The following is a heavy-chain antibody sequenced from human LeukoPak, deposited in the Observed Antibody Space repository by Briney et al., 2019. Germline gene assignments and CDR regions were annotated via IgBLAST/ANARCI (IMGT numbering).Heavy chain of an antibody. D-gene: IGHD3-3*01. CDR3: ARDPTEDFWSGFYSYFDF. CDR2: ISTYNGNT. V-gene: IGHV1-18*01. Sequence: GASVKVSXKASGYTFTTYGLSWVRQAPGQGLEWMGWISTYNGNTNYAQKFQGRVTMTTDTSTSTAYMELRSLRSDDTAVYYCARDPTEDFWSGFYSYFDFWDQGTLVTVSS. J-gene: IGHJ4*02. CDR1: GYTFTTYG.